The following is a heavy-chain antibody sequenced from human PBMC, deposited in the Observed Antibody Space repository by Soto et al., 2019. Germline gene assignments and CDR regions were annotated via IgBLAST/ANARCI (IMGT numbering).Heavy chain of an antibody. D-gene: IGHD1-1*01. CDR1: GFTFSSYG. J-gene: IGHJ3*02. CDR3: ARVKGPLADAFDI. V-gene: IGHV3-33*01. Sequence: QVQRVESGGGVVQPGRSLRLSCAASGFTFSSYGMHWVRQAPGKGLEWVAVIWYDGSNKYYADSVKGRFTISRDNSKNTLYLQMNSLRAEDTAVYYCARVKGPLADAFDIWGQGTMVTVSS. CDR2: IWYDGSNK.